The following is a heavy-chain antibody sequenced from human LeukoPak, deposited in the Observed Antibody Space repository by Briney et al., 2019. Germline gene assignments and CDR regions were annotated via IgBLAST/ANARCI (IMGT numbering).Heavy chain of an antibody. CDR1: GGTFSSYA. Sequence: ASVKVSCKASGGTFSSYAISWVRQAPGQGLEWMGGIIPIFGTANYAQKFQGRVTITADESTSTDYMELSSLRSEDTAVYYCASWAYCGGDCYSESYWGQGTLVTVSS. CDR3: ASWAYCGGDCYSESY. CDR2: IIPIFGTA. V-gene: IGHV1-69*01. J-gene: IGHJ4*02. D-gene: IGHD2-21*02.